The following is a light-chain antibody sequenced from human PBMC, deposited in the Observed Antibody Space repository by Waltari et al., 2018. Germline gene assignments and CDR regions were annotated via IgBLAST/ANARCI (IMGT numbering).Light chain of an antibody. CDR3: QQYKSSPPDT. J-gene: IGKJ2*01. CDR1: HGVVTN. Sequence: IVLTQSPATLSVSPGACATLSCSAGHGVVTNFAWYQQKPGQAPRPLIYGASSSATGIPGRFSGSRSGTDFTLTISSLQSEDFAVYYGQQYKSSPPDTFGQGTKLQIK. V-gene: IGKV3-15*01. CDR2: GAS.